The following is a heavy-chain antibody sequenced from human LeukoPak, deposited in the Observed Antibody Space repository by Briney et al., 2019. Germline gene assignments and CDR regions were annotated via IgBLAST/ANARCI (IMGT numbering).Heavy chain of an antibody. Sequence: SGGSLRLSCAASGLTFSSYSMNWVRQAPGKGLEWVSSISSSSSYIYYADSVKGRFTISRDNAKNSLYLQMNSLRAEDTAVYYCARDRGSGWYPNFDYWGQGTLVTVSS. J-gene: IGHJ4*02. CDR1: GLTFSSYS. CDR3: ARDRGSGWYPNFDY. CDR2: ISSSSSYI. V-gene: IGHV3-21*01. D-gene: IGHD6-19*01.